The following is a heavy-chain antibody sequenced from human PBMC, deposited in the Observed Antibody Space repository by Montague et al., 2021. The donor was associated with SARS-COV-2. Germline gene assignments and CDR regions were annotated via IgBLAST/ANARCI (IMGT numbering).Heavy chain of an antibody. CDR3: ARVRYYGSGTSLGMDV. Sequence: SETLSLTCAVYGGSFSGYCWSWIRQPPGKGLEWIGEINHIGSTNYNPSLKSRVTISVDTSKNQFSLKLSSVTAADTAVYYCARVRYYGSGTSLGMDVWGQGTTVTVSS. V-gene: IGHV4-34*01. D-gene: IGHD3-10*01. J-gene: IGHJ6*02. CDR1: GGSFSGYC. CDR2: INHIGST.